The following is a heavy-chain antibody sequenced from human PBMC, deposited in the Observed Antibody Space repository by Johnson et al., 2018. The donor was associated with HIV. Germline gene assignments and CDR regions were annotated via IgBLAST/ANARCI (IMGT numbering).Heavy chain of an antibody. V-gene: IGHV3-30*02. J-gene: IGHJ3*02. CDR2: IRYDGSNK. CDR1: GFTFSSSA. CDR3: ARSLSSSWYEGAFDI. Sequence: QVQLVESGGGLVQPGGSLRLSCAASGFTFSSSAMHWVRQAPGKGLEWVAFIRYDGSNKYYADSVKGRFTISRDNSKNTLYLQMNSLRAEDTAVYYCARSLSSSWYEGAFDIWGQGTMVTVSS. D-gene: IGHD6-13*01.